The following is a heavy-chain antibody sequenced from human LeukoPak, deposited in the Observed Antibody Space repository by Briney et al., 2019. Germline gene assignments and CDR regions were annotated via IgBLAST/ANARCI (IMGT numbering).Heavy chain of an antibody. Sequence: GGSLRLSCAASGFTFSSYAMSWVRQAPGKGLEWVSAISGSGGSTYYADSVKGRFTISRDNSKNTLYLQMNSLRAEDTAVYYCAEDPPYCSGGSCYYFDYWGQGTLVTVSS. D-gene: IGHD2-15*01. V-gene: IGHV3-23*01. J-gene: IGHJ4*02. CDR1: GFTFSSYA. CDR2: ISGSGGST. CDR3: AEDPPYCSGGSCYYFDY.